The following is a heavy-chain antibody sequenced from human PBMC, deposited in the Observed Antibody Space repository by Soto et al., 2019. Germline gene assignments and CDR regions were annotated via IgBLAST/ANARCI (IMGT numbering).Heavy chain of an antibody. CDR3: ARDRSDGWGYFDY. J-gene: IGHJ4*02. V-gene: IGHV3-33*01. CDR1: GFTFSSYG. Sequence: GGSLRLSCAASGFTFSSYGMHWVRRAPGKGREGGAVIWYDASNKYYADSVKGRFTISRDNSKNTLYLQMNSLRAEDTAVYYCARDRSDGWGYFDYWGQGTLVTVSS. D-gene: IGHD6-19*01. CDR2: IWYDASNK.